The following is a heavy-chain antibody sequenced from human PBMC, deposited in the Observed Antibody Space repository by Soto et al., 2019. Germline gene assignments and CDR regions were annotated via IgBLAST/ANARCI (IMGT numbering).Heavy chain of an antibody. CDR2: IWYDGSNK. CDR1: GFTFSSYG. D-gene: IGHD1-26*01. J-gene: IGHJ6*03. V-gene: IGHV3-33*01. CDR3: ARDILRSYYYYMDV. Sequence: QVQLVESGGGVVQPGRSLRLSCAASGFTFSSYGMHWVRQAPGKGLEWVAVIWYDGSNKYYADSVKGRFTISRDNSKNTLYLQMNSLRDEETAVYYCARDILRSYYYYMDVWGKGTTVTVSS.